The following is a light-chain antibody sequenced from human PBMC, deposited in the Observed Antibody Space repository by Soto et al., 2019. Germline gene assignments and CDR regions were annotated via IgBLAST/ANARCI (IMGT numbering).Light chain of an antibody. CDR2: YDN. CDR1: GSNIGNNF. Sequence: QSVLTQPPSVSAAPGQKVTMSCSGSGSNIGNNFVSWYQQFPGTAPKLLIYYDNKRPTGIPDRFSASKSGTSATLGITGLQTGDEADYYCGTWDNSLSVVVFGGGTKFTVL. J-gene: IGLJ3*02. V-gene: IGLV1-51*01. CDR3: GTWDNSLSVVV.